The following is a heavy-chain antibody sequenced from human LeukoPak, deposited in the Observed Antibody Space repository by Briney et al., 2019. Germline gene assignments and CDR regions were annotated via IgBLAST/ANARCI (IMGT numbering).Heavy chain of an antibody. J-gene: IGHJ4*02. CDR2: INHSGGI. CDR3: ARGRRSGLSGAVDY. D-gene: IGHD6-19*01. V-gene: IGHV4-34*01. CDR1: GVSFSGYY. Sequence: PSETLSLTCGIYGVSFSGYYWSWIRQPPGKGLEWIGEINHSGGITYTPSLKSRVTISLDASKNQFSLKLSFMTAADTAIYYCARGRRSGLSGAVDYWGQGTLVTVSS.